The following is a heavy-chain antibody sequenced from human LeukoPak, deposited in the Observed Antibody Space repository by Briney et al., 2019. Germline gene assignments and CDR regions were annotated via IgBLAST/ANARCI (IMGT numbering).Heavy chain of an antibody. V-gene: IGHV3-21*01. D-gene: IGHD2-15*01. Sequence: KSGGSLRLSCAASGFTFSSYTMSWVRQAPGKGLEWVSTITTSDGNTYYADSVKGRFTISRDNAKNSLYLQMNSLRAEDTAVYYCARVGAVVAASDYWGQGTLVTVSS. J-gene: IGHJ4*02. CDR2: ITTSDGNT. CDR3: ARVGAVVAASDY. CDR1: GFTFSSYT.